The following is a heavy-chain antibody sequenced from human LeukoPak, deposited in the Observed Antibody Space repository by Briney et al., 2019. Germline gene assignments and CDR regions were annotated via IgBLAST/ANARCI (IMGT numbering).Heavy chain of an antibody. Sequence: SLRLSCAASGFTFDDYALHWLRQAPGGGLECLSAISWDSGSIAYADSVEGRFTISRDNTKNSLYLQMNSLRIEDTALYYCVKSQGASWSGGFDLWGQGTLVTVSS. J-gene: IGHJ5*02. V-gene: IGHV3-9*01. CDR3: VKSQGASWSGGFDL. CDR1: GFTFDDYA. CDR2: ISWDSGSI.